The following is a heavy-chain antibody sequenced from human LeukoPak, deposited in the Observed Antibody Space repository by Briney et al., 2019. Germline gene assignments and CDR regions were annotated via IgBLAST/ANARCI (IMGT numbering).Heavy chain of an antibody. CDR3: ARGFGGQFFDS. V-gene: IGHV3-48*03. CDR2: ISRSGSTI. Sequence: GGSLRLSCETSRFPFSSYEMNWVRQAPGKGLEWVSYISRSGSTIYYADSVKGRFTISRDNAKNSLYLQMNSLRAEDTAVYYCARGFGGQFFDSWGQGTLVTVSS. CDR1: RFPFSSYE. J-gene: IGHJ4*02. D-gene: IGHD3-10*01.